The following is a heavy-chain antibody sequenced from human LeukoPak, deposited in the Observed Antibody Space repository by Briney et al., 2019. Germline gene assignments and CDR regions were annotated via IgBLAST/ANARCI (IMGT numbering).Heavy chain of an antibody. CDR1: GFSLNTFGEG. CDR3: ARTKEGNPFDY. J-gene: IGHJ4*02. CDR2: IYWNDDK. Sequence: SGPTLVKPTETLTLTCTFSGFSLNTFGEGVGCIRQPPGKALEWLALIYWNDDKRYSPALNGRLTITKDTSRNVVVLTMTNVDPVDSVTYYCARTKEGNPFDYWGQGTLVTVSS. V-gene: IGHV2-5*01.